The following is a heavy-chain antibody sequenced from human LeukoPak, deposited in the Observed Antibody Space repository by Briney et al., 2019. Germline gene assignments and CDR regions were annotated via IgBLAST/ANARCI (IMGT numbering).Heavy chain of an antibody. J-gene: IGHJ6*02. CDR2: IIPIFGTA. CDR3: ATAIAAAGRRTYYYYYGMDV. Sequence: ASVKVSCKASGGTFSSYAISWVRQAPGQGLEWMGGIIPIFGTANYAQKFQGRVTITADESTSTAYMELSSLRSEDTAVYYCATAIAAAGRRTYYYYYGMDVWGQGTTVTVSS. D-gene: IGHD6-13*01. CDR1: GGTFSSYA. V-gene: IGHV1-69*13.